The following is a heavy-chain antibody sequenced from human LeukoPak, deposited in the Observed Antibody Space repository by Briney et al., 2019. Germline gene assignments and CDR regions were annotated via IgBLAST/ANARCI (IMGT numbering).Heavy chain of an antibody. V-gene: IGHV3-33*01. Sequence: GGSLRLSCAASGFIFSNHAIHWVRQAPGKGLEWVAAIWSDGSGKKHAESVKGRFTISRDNSKNTLYLLVDSLRVDDTAVYFCARVFSGSGSTGSFDFWGQGTLVTVSS. CDR1: GFIFSNHA. D-gene: IGHD3-3*01. CDR2: IWSDGSGK. J-gene: IGHJ4*02. CDR3: ARVFSGSGSTGSFDF.